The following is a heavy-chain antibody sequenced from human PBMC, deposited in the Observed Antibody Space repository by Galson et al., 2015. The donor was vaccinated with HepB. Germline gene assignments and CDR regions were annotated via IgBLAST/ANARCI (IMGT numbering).Heavy chain of an antibody. CDR1: GDSVSSNTAV. J-gene: IGHJ6*02. Sequence: CAISGDSVSSNTAVWNWIRQSPLRGLEWLGRTYYRSKWYNEYAVSVKSRITINRDTSKNQFSLQLNSVTTEDTAVYYCAYKKTAYGMDVWGQGTTVTVSS. CDR3: AYKKTAYGMDV. CDR2: TYYRSKWYN. D-gene: IGHD2-21*02. V-gene: IGHV6-1*01.